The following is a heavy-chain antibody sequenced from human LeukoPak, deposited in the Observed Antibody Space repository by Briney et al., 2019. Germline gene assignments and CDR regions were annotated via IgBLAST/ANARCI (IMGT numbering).Heavy chain of an antibody. V-gene: IGHV3-53*01. J-gene: IGHJ3*02. CDR1: GFSVTSNY. Sequence: GGSLRLSCAVSGFSVTSNYMSWVRQAPGKGLEWVSVIYSGGSTYYADSVKGRFTISRDNSKNTLFLQMNSLRAEDTAVYYCATGATSGSEAFDIWGQGTMVTVSS. CDR2: IYSGGST. CDR3: ATGATSGSEAFDI. D-gene: IGHD1-26*01.